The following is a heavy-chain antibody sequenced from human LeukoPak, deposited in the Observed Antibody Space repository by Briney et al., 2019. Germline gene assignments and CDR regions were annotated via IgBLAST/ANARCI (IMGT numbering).Heavy chain of an antibody. D-gene: IGHD1-26*01. CDR1: GGSISNYY. CDR3: ARGIVGATTGPI. Sequence: SETLSLTCTVSGGSISNYYWSWIRQPPGKGLEWIGYIYYSGSTNYNPSLKSRVTISVGTSKNQFSLKLSSVTAADAAVYYCARGIVGATTGPIWGQGTLVTVSS. J-gene: IGHJ4*02. CDR2: IYYSGST. V-gene: IGHV4-59*01.